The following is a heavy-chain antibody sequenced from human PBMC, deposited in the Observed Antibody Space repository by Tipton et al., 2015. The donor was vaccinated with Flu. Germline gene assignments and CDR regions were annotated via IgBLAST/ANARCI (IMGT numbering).Heavy chain of an antibody. CDR2: IYYSGST. Sequence: QLVQSGGGLVQPGGSLRLSCATSGFTFSHYWMNWVRQHPGKGLEWIGYIYYSGSTHYNPSLKSRVTISVDTSKNQFSLKLSSVTAADTAVYYCASYSSSYFDYWGQGTLVTVSS. J-gene: IGHJ4*02. V-gene: IGHV4-31*02. CDR1: GFTFSHYW. D-gene: IGHD6-6*01. CDR3: ASYSSSYFDY.